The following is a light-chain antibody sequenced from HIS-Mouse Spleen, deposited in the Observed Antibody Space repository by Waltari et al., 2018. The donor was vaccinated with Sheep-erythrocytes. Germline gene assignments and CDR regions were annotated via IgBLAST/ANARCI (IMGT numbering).Light chain of an antibody. J-gene: IGLJ3*02. CDR3: YSAADNNLV. CDR1: VLAKKY. V-gene: IGLV3-27*01. Sequence: SYELTQPSSVSVSPGQTARITCSGDVLAKKYARWFQQKPGQAPGLVIYKDSERPSGIPERLSGSSSGTTVTLTISGAQVEDEADYYCYSAADNNLVFGGGTKLTVL. CDR2: KDS.